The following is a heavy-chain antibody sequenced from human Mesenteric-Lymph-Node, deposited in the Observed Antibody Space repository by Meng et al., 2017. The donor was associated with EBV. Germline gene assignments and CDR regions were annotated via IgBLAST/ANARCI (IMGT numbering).Heavy chain of an antibody. CDR2: VDPEDGET. D-gene: IGHD2-21*02. J-gene: IGHJ4*02. CDR3: TKVKIRGDSKFDY. V-gene: IGHV1-69-2*01. Sequence: VQLVQSGTEVKKPGASVKVSCKASGYTFTNFGISWVRQAPGKGLEWMGLVDPEDGETIYAEKFQGRVTITADTSTDTAYMELSSLRSEDTAVYYCTKVKIRGDSKFDYWGQGTLVTVSS. CDR1: GYTFTNFG.